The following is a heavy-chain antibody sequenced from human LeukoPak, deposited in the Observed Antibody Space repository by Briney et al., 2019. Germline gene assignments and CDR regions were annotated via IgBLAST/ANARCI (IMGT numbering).Heavy chain of an antibody. Sequence: SETLSLTCTVSGGSISSYYWSWIRQPPGKGLEWIGYIYYSGSTNYNPSLKSRVTISVDTSKNQFSLKLSSVTAADTAVYYCARDEGASDAFDIWAKGQWSPSLQ. CDR3: ARDEGASDAFDI. J-gene: IGHJ3*02. CDR1: GGSISSYY. V-gene: IGHV4-59*01. CDR2: IYYSGST.